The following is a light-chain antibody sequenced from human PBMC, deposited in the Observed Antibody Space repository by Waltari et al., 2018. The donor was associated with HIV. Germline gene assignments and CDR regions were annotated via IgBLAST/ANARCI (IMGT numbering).Light chain of an antibody. CDR3: SSYTTRSTPDPNWV. Sequence: QSALTQPASVSGSPGQSITISCTGTSSDVGGYNYVSWYQHHPGQAPKLMIFEVSNRPSGVSNRFSGSKSVNTASLTISGLQAEDEADYYCSSYTTRSTPDPNWVFGGGTKLTVL. J-gene: IGLJ3*02. CDR1: SSDVGGYNY. V-gene: IGLV2-14*01. CDR2: EVS.